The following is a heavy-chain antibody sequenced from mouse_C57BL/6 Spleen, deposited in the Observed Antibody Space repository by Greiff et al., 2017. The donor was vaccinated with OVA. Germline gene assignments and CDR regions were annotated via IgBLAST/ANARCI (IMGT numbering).Heavy chain of an antibody. V-gene: IGHV1-54*01. J-gene: IGHJ2*01. CDR2: INPGSGGT. CDR1: GYAFTNYL. D-gene: IGHD2-12*01. Sequence: VKLMESGAELVRPGTSVKVSCKASGYAFTNYLIEWVKQRPGQGLEWIGVINPGSGGTNYNEKFKGKATLTADKSSSTAYMQLSSLTSEDSAVYFCAQAGGNSLDYWGQGTTLTVSS. CDR3: AQAGGNSLDY.